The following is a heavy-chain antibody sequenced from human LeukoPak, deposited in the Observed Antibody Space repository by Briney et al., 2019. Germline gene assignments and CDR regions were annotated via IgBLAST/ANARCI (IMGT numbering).Heavy chain of an antibody. D-gene: IGHD3-22*01. CDR2: ISTGSSTM. Sequence: GGSLRLSCAASGFTFSSYDMNWVRQAPGKGLEWVSYISTGSSTMYYADSVKGRFTISRDNAKNSLYLQMNSLRAEDTAVYYCARVGAYYYDSSGYFHYWGQGTLVTVSS. CDR1: GFTFSSYD. CDR3: ARVGAYYYDSSGYFHY. V-gene: IGHV3-48*01. J-gene: IGHJ4*02.